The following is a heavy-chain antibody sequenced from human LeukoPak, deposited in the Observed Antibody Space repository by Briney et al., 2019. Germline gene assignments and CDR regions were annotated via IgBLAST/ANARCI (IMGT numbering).Heavy chain of an antibody. Sequence: PGGSLRLSCAASGFTFSSYEMIWVRQAPGKGLEWVSYISSSGSTIYYADSVKGRFTISRDNAKNSLYLQMNSLRAEDTAVYYCARGAGRYFDWFDPWGQGTLVTVSS. CDR2: ISSSGSTI. CDR3: ARGAGRYFDWFDP. D-gene: IGHD3-9*01. CDR1: GFTFSSYE. J-gene: IGHJ5*02. V-gene: IGHV3-48*03.